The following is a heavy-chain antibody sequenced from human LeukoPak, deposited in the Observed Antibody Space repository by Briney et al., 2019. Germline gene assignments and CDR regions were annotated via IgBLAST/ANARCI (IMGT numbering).Heavy chain of an antibody. Sequence: ASVKVSCKASGYTFTSYGISWVRQAPGKGLEWMGWISAYNGNKNYSQKLQGRVTMTTDTSTSTAYMELRSLRSDDTAVYYCARDTSYCYSTGSLDYWGQGTLVTVSS. J-gene: IGHJ4*02. V-gene: IGHV1-18*01. CDR1: GYTFTSYG. D-gene: IGHD3-10*01. CDR2: ISAYNGNK. CDR3: ARDTSYCYSTGSLDY.